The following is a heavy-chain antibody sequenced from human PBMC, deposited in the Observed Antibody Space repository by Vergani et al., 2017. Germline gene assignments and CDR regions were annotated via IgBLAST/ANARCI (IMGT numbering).Heavy chain of an antibody. Sequence: EVQLVESGGGLVKPGGSLRLSCAASGFTFSSYSMNWVRQAPGKGLEWVSSISSSSSYIYYADSVKGRFTISRDNAKNSLYLQMNSLRAEDTAVYYCARGRSYGYDLYNWFDPWGQGTLVTVSS. D-gene: IGHD5-18*01. CDR2: ISSSSSYI. CDR1: GFTFSSYS. CDR3: ARGRSYGYDLYNWFDP. V-gene: IGHV3-21*01. J-gene: IGHJ5*02.